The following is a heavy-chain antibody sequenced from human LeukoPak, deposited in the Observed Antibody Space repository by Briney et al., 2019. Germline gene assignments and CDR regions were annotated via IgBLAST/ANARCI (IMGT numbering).Heavy chain of an antibody. J-gene: IGHJ4*02. V-gene: IGHV1-69*04. Sequence: SVKVSCKASGGTFSSYAISWVRQAPGQGLEWMGRIIPILGIANYAQKFQGRVTITADKSTSTAYMELSSLRSENTAVYYCARVNIGGWYSLLGYWGQGTLVTVSS. CDR2: IIPILGIA. D-gene: IGHD6-19*01. CDR3: ARVNIGGWYSLLGY. CDR1: GGTFSSYA.